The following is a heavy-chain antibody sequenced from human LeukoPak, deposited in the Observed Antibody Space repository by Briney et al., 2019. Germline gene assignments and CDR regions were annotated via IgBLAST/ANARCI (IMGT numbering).Heavy chain of an antibody. CDR2: IYPADSDT. J-gene: IGHJ4*02. CDR1: GYSFTNYW. CDR3: ARHVSIELESFDY. D-gene: IGHD1-1*01. Sequence: ESLKISCKGSGYSFTNYWIGWVRQMPGKSLEWMGIIYPADSDTRYSPSFQGQVTISADKSISTAYLQWSSLKASDTAMYYCARHVSIELESFDYWGQGTLVTVSS. V-gene: IGHV5-51*01.